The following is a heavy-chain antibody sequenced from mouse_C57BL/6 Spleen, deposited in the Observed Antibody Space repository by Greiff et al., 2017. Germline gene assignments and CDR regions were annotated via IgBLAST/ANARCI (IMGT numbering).Heavy chain of an antibody. CDR1: GFTFSSYA. V-gene: IGHV5-9-1*02. D-gene: IGHD2-14*01. J-gene: IGHJ2*01. CDR2: ISSGGGYI. CDR3: TRDRGNYFDY. Sequence: EVHLVESGEGLVKPGGSLKLSCAASGFTFSSYAMSWVRQTPEKRLEWVAYISSGGGYIYYADTVKGRFTISRDNARNTLYLQMSSLKSEDTAMYYCTRDRGNYFDYWGQGTTLTVAS.